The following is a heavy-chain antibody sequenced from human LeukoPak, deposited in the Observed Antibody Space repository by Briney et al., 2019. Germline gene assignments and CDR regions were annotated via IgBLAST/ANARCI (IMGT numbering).Heavy chain of an antibody. CDR1: GVTVSSNY. CDR3: ARGRTYYDFWSGYIPSWFDP. CDR2: IHSGGST. D-gene: IGHD3-3*01. Sequence: GGSLRRSCAASGVTVSSNYMSWVRQAPGKGPEWVSVIHSGGSTYYADSVKGRFTISRDNSKNTLYLQMNSLRAEDTAVYYCARGRTYYDFWSGYIPSWFDPWGQGTLVTVSS. V-gene: IGHV3-53*01. J-gene: IGHJ5*02.